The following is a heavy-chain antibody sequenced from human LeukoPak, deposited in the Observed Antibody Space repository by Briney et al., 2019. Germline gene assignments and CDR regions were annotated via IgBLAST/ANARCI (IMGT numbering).Heavy chain of an antibody. CDR1: GFTFSSYA. CDR3: AKDEEKCGINCYFVDS. Sequence: GGSLRLSCAASGFTFSSYAMGWVRQAPGKGLEWVSVNSGSGGRTYYADSVRGRFTIHRDNSKNTLYLQMNSLRAEDTAIYYCAKDEEKCGINCYFVDSWGRGTLVTVSS. V-gene: IGHV3-23*01. CDR2: NSGSGGRT. J-gene: IGHJ4*02. D-gene: IGHD2-15*01.